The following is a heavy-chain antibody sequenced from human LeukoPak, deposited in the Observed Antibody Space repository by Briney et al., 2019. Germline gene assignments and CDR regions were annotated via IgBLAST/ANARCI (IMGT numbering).Heavy chain of an antibody. CDR1: GFTFSSYA. D-gene: IGHD3-22*01. CDR3: ARDHYDSSGYYWSGY. Sequence: PGGSLRLSCAAPGFTFSSYAMHWVRQAPGKGLEWVAVISYDGSNKYYADSVKGRFTISRDNSKNTLYLQMNSLRAEDTAVYYCARDHYDSSGYYWSGYWGQGTLVTVSS. CDR2: ISYDGSNK. V-gene: IGHV3-30-3*01. J-gene: IGHJ4*02.